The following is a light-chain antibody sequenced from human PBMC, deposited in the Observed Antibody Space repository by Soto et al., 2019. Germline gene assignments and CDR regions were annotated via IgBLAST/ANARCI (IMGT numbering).Light chain of an antibody. J-gene: IGLJ1*01. CDR2: EGS. CDR1: SSDVGNYNL. CDR3: CSYAGSSTYV. Sequence: QSVLARPASVSGSPGQSITMSCTGTSSDVGNYNLVSWYQQHPGKAPKLMIYEGSKRPSGVSNRFSGSKSGNTASLTISILQAEDEADYYCCSYAGSSTYVFGTGTKVTVL. V-gene: IGLV2-23*01.